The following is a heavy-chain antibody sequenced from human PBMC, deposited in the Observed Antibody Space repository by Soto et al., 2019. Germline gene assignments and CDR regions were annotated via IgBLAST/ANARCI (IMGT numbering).Heavy chain of an antibody. V-gene: IGHV3-23*01. J-gene: IGHJ4*02. D-gene: IGHD6-13*01. Sequence: EVQLLESGGGLVQPGESLRLSCAASGSTFSNYAMSWVRQAPGKGLEWVSSISGSGGTTYYADSVKGRFTISRDNSRNTLYLQMNSLGGGDTGVYFLSKDPYSPPPPDYWGQGTLVTVSS. CDR2: ISGSGGTT. CDR1: GSTFSNYA. CDR3: SKDPYSPPPPDY.